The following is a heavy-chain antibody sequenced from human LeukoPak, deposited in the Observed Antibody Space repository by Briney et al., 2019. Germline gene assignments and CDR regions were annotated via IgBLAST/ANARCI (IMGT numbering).Heavy chain of an antibody. CDR1: EFTFSSYT. J-gene: IGHJ4*02. V-gene: IGHV3-21*01. Sequence: SGGSLRLSCAASEFTFSSYTMNWVRQAPGKGLEWVSSIDPSSTYIYYADSVKGRFTISRDNAQNSLYLQMNSLRAEDTAVYYCTRGSYGDYEYWGQGTLVTVSS. D-gene: IGHD4-17*01. CDR2: IDPSSTYI. CDR3: TRGSYGDYEY.